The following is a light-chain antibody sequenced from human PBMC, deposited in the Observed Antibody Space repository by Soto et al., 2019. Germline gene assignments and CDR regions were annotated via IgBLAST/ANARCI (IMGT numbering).Light chain of an antibody. Sequence: QSVLTQPPSVSAAPGEKVTITCSGTYSNIGNNFVSWYQHVPGTAPKLLIYTNNKRPSDIPDRFSGSKPGTSATLGISGLQPGDEADYYCATRDINLRGVVFGGGTKLTVL. CDR2: TNN. CDR3: ATRDINLRGVV. CDR1: YSNIGNNF. V-gene: IGLV1-51*01. J-gene: IGLJ2*01.